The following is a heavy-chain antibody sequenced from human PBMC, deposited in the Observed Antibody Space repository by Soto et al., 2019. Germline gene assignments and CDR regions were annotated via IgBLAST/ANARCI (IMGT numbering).Heavy chain of an antibody. V-gene: IGHV1-69*13. Sequence: SVKLSCKASGYTFSSYGIDWVRQAPGQGLEWMGGIIPIFGTANYAQKFQGRVTITADESTSTAYMELSSLRSEDTAVYYCARDREVGATGAFDIWGQGTMVTVSS. CDR2: IIPIFGTA. CDR3: ARDREVGATGAFDI. D-gene: IGHD1-26*01. CDR1: GYTFSSYG. J-gene: IGHJ3*02.